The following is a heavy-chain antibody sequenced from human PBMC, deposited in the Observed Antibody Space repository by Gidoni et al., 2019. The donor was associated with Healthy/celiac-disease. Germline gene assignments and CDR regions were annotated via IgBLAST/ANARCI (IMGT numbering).Heavy chain of an antibody. V-gene: IGHV1-18*01. CDR1: GYTFTRYG. CDR3: ARDLEYSSSRVWFDP. J-gene: IGHJ5*02. Sequence: QVQLVQSGAEVQKPGASVKVSCKASGYTFTRYGISWVRQAPGQGLEWMGWISAYNGNTNDAQKLQGRVTMTTDTSTSTAYMELRSLRSDDTAVYYCARDLEYSSSRVWFDPWGQGTLVTVSS. CDR2: ISAYNGNT. D-gene: IGHD6-6*01.